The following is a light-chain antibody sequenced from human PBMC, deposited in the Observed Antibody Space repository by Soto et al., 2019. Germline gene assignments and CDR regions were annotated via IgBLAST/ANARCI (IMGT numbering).Light chain of an antibody. J-gene: IGKJ4*01. CDR1: QGFNTS. CDR2: GAS. CDR3: QQYDDWLRLT. V-gene: IGKV3D-15*01. Sequence: EIVMTQSPATLSVSPGERAPPSCRASQGFNTSLAWYQQKPGQAPSLLIFGASSRATGIPARFSGSGSGTEFNLTISSLQSEDFAVYFCQQYDDWLRLTFGGGTKVEIK.